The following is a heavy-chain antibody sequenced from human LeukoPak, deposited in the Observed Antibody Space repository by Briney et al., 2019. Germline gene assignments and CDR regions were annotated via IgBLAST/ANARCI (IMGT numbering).Heavy chain of an antibody. CDR1: GFTFSSYG. J-gene: IGHJ6*03. D-gene: IGHD5-18*01. CDR2: ISYDGSNK. V-gene: IGHV3-30*03. Sequence: GGSLRLSCAASGFTFSSYGMHWVRQAPGKGLEWVAVISYDGSNKYYADSVKGRFTISRDNSKNTLYLQMNSLRAEDMAVYYCARESRIRGYSYGLGYYFYYYMDVWGKGTTVTVSS. CDR3: ARESRIRGYSYGLGYYFYYYMDV.